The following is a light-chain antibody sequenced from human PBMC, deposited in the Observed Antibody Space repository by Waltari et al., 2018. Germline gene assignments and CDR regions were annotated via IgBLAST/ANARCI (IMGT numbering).Light chain of an antibody. CDR3: GSYTGSTTWV. CDR2: DVR. V-gene: IGLV2-14*01. CDR1: TSAAGGSNS. Sequence: QSALTQPASVSGSPGQSITISCTGATSAAGGSNSFSWYQQRPGKAPTPLIFDVRNRPSGVSNRFSGSKSGNTASLTISGLQAEDEAAYYCGSYTGSTTWVFGGGTKLTVL. J-gene: IGLJ3*02.